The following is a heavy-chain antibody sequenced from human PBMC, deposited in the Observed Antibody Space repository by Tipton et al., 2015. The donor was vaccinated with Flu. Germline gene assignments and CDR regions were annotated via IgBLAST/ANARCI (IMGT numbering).Heavy chain of an antibody. CDR2: IYYSGST. D-gene: IGHD6-13*01. CDR1: GGSISSSSYY. J-gene: IGHJ5*02. CDR3: ARRRIAAAGGGWFDP. V-gene: IGHV4-39*01. Sequence: TLSLTCTVSGGSISSSSYYWGWIRQPPGKGLEWIGSIYYSGSTYYNPSLKSRVTISVDTSKNQFSLKLSSVTAADTAVYYCARRRIAAAGGGWFDPWGQGTLVTVSS.